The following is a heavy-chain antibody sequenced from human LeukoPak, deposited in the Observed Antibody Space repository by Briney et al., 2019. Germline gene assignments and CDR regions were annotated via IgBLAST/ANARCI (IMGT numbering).Heavy chain of an antibody. V-gene: IGHV3-53*01. J-gene: IGHJ3*02. D-gene: IGHD6-19*01. CDR1: GFTVGNSY. CDR3: ARISGWEHAFDI. Sequence: GGSLRLSCAASGFTVGNSYLNWVRQAPGKGLGWVSVIYSGGSTYYADSVKGRFNISRDNSKNTLYLQMNSLRAEDTAVYYCARISGWEHAFDIWGQGTMVTVSS. CDR2: IYSGGST.